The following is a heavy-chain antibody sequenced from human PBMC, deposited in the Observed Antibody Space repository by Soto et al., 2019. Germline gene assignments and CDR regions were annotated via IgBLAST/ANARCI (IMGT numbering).Heavy chain of an antibody. CDR2: ISGSSSYT. J-gene: IGHJ5*02. Sequence: QVQVVESGGGLVRPGGSLRLSCAASGFTFSDYYMSWIRQAPGKGLEWVSYISGSSSYTNYADSVKGRFTISRDNAKNSLYLQMSSLRAEDAAVYYCARDSFNGDDVGEFGPWGQGTLVTVSS. CDR1: GFTFSDYY. V-gene: IGHV3-11*05. CDR3: ARDSFNGDDVGEFGP. D-gene: IGHD4-17*01.